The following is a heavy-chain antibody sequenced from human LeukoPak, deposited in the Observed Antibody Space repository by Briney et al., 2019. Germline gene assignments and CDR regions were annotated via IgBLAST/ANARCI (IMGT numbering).Heavy chain of an antibody. CDR1: GGSISSYY. D-gene: IGHD6-13*01. J-gene: IGHJ4*02. CDR3: ARDQWFGSSSWSGFDY. Sequence: SETLSLTCTVSGGSISSYYWSWIRQPPGKGLEWIGYIYYSGSTNYNPSLKSRVTISVDTSKNQFSLKLSSVTAADTAVYYCARDQWFGSSSWSGFDYWGQGTLVTVSS. V-gene: IGHV4-59*01. CDR2: IYYSGST.